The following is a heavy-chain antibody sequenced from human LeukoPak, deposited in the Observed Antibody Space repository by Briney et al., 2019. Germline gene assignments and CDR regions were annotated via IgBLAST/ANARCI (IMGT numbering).Heavy chain of an antibody. J-gene: IGHJ4*02. CDR2: ISWNSGST. CDR3: AKDHSANYYDSSGYLDY. V-gene: IGHV3-9*01. Sequence: PGGSLRLSCAASGFTFDDYAMHWVRQAPGKGLEWVSGISWNSGSTGYADSVKGRFTISRDNAKNSLYLQMNSLRAEDTALYYCAKDHSANYYDSSGYLDYWGQGTLVTVSS. CDR1: GFTFDDYA. D-gene: IGHD3-22*01.